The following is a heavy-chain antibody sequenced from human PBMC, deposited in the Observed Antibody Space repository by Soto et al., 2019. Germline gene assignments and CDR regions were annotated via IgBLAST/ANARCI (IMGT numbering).Heavy chain of an antibody. CDR3: ARRSRQKDCYYYNGMDV. CDR2: ISAYNGNT. CDR1: GYTFISYG. J-gene: IGHJ6*02. Sequence: ASVKVSCKASGYTFISYGISWVRQAPGQGLEWMGWISAYNGNTNYAQKLQGRVTMTTDTSTSTAYMDLRSLRSDDTAVYYCARRSRQKDCYYYNGMDVWGQGTTVTVSS. V-gene: IGHV1-18*01.